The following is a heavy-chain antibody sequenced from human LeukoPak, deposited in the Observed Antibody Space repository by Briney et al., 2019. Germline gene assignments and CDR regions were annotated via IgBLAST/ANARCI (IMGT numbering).Heavy chain of an antibody. CDR2: ISSSGSTI. CDR1: GFTFSDYY. V-gene: IGHV3-11*01. CDR3: ARDNGYSSSWDYYYMDV. J-gene: IGHJ6*03. Sequence: PGGSLRLSCAASGFTFSDYYMSWIRQAPGKGLEWVSYISSSGSTIYYADSVKGRFTSSSDNAKNSLYLQMNSLRAEDTAVYYCARDNGYSSSWDYYYMDVWGKGTTVTVSS. D-gene: IGHD6-13*01.